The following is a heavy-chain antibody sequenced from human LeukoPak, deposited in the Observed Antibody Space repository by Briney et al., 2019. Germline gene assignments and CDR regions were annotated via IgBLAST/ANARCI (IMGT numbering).Heavy chain of an antibody. CDR3: VRAMAPLDTFNYQYAMDV. CDR1: GGTFSSYA. Sequence: ASVKVSCKATGGTFSSYAINWVRQAPGQGLEWMGWMNPNSGNTGYAQKFQGRFTLTRETSISTAYMELSSLRSDDTAVYYCVRAMAPLDTFNYQYAMDVWGQGTMVTVSS. D-gene: IGHD5-24*01. CDR2: MNPNSGNT. J-gene: IGHJ6*02. V-gene: IGHV1-8*02.